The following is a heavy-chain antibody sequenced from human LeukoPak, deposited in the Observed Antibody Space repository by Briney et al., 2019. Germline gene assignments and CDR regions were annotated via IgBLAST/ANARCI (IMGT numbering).Heavy chain of an antibody. Sequence: SETLSLTCAVYGGSFSGYYWSWIRQPPGKGLEWIGEINHSGSTNYNPSLKSRVTISVDTSKNQFSLKLSSVTAADTAVYYCARRASYNYYYGMDVWGQGTTVTVSS. J-gene: IGHJ6*02. V-gene: IGHV4-34*01. CDR1: GGSFSGYY. D-gene: IGHD3-16*01. CDR3: ARRASYNYYYGMDV. CDR2: INHSGST.